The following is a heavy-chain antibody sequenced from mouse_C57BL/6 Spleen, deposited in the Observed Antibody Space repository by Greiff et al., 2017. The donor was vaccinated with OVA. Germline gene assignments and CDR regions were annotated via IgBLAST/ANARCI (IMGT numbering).Heavy chain of an antibody. Sequence: VQLQQSGPELVKPGASVKLSCKASGYTFTSYDINWVKQRPGQGLEWIGWIYPRDGSTKYNEKFKGKATLTVDTSSSTAYMELHSLTSEDAAVYFCARSFYGYDGAWFAYWGQGTLVTVSA. V-gene: IGHV1-85*01. CDR1: GYTFTSYD. D-gene: IGHD2-2*01. J-gene: IGHJ3*01. CDR2: IYPRDGST. CDR3: ARSFYGYDGAWFAY.